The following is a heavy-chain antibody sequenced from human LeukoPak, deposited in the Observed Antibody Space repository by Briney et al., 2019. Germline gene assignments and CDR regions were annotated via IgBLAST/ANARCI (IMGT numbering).Heavy chain of an antibody. V-gene: IGHV4-34*01. CDR2: INHSGST. CDR1: GGSFSGYY. D-gene: IGHD6-13*01. CDR3: AGDPLAAAVDDAFDI. J-gene: IGHJ3*02. Sequence: SETLSLTCAVYGGSFSGYYWSWVRQPPGKGLEWIGEINHSGSTNYNPSLKSRVTISVDTSKNQFSLKLSSVTAADTAVYYCAGDPLAAAVDDAFDIWGQGTMVTVSS.